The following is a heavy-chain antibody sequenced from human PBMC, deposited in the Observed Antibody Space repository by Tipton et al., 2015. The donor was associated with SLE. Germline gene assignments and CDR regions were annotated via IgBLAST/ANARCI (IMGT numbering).Heavy chain of an antibody. CDR2: IYYSGST. D-gene: IGHD3-22*01. V-gene: IGHV4-39*07. CDR1: GGSISSSSYY. CDR3: ARGTAEAYYDSSGLGYFDY. Sequence: LRLSCTVSGGSISSSSYYWSWIRQPPGKGLEWIGSIYYSGSTYYNPSLKSRVTISVDTSKNQFSLKLSSVTAADTAVYYCARGTAEAYYDSSGLGYFDYWGQGTLVTVSS. J-gene: IGHJ4*02.